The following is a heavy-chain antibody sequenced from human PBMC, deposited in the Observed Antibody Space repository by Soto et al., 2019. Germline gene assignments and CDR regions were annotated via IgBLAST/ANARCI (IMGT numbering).Heavy chain of an antibody. D-gene: IGHD4-4*01. Sequence: GGSLRLSCAASGFTFSSYSMNWVRQAPGKGLEWVSSISSSSSYIYYADSVKGRFTISRDNAKSSLYLQMNSLRAEDTAVYYCASATTYYYGMDVWGQGTTVTVSS. J-gene: IGHJ6*02. V-gene: IGHV3-21*01. CDR3: ASATTYYYGMDV. CDR1: GFTFSSYS. CDR2: ISSSSSYI.